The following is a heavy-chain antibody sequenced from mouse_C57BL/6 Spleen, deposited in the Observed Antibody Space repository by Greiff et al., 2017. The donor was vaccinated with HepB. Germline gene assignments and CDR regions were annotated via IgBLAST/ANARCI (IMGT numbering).Heavy chain of an antibody. CDR3: ARSAGPGGWFAY. CDR2: IHPNSGST. V-gene: IGHV1-64*01. Sequence: QVQLKQPGAELVKPGASVKLSCKASGYTFTSYWMHWVKQRPGQGLEWIGMIHPNSGSTNYNEKFKSKATLTVDKSSSTAYMQLSSLTSEDSAVYYCARSAGPGGWFAYWGQGTLVTVSA. CDR1: GYTFTSYW. D-gene: IGHD3-1*01. J-gene: IGHJ3*01.